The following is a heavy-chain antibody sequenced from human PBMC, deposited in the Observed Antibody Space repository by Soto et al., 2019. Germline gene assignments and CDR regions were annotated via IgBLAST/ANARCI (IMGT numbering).Heavy chain of an antibody. CDR1: GFTFSSYS. CDR2: ISSSSSYI. CDR3: ARDFKFWIPERYISRESGY. J-gene: IGHJ4*02. V-gene: IGHV3-21*01. D-gene: IGHD6-13*01. Sequence: GGSLRLSCAASGFTFSSYSMNWVRQAPGKGLEWVSSISSSSSYIYYADSVKGRFTISRDNAKNSLYLQMNSLRAEDTAVYYCARDFKFWIPERYISRESGYWGQGTLVTVSS.